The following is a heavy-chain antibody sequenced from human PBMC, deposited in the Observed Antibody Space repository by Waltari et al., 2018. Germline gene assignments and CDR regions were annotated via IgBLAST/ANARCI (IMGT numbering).Heavy chain of an antibody. D-gene: IGHD1-26*01. J-gene: IGHJ4*02. CDR1: GFTFSSYS. CDR3: ASTPYRELLGFIDY. V-gene: IGHV3-21*01. CDR2: ISSSSSYI. Sequence: EVQLVESGGGLVKPGGYLRLSCAASGFTFSSYSMNWVRQAPGKGLEWVSSISSSSSYIYYADSVKGRFTISRDNAKNSLYLQMNSLRAEDTAVYYCASTPYRELLGFIDYWGQGTLVTVSS.